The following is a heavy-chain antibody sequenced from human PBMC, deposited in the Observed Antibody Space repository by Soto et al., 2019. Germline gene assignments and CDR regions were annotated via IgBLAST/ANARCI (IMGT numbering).Heavy chain of an antibody. Sequence: QVQLVQSGAEVKKPGASVKVSCKASGYTFTSYGISWVRQAPGQGLEWMGWISAYNGNTNYAQKLQGRVTMTTDTSTSRVYMELRSLRSDDTALYYCSRGDYFSITSCYPDNWFDPWGQGTLVTFSS. CDR3: SRGDYFSITSCYPDNWFDP. J-gene: IGHJ5*02. CDR2: ISAYNGNT. D-gene: IGHD2-2*01. CDR1: GYTFTSYG. V-gene: IGHV1-18*01.